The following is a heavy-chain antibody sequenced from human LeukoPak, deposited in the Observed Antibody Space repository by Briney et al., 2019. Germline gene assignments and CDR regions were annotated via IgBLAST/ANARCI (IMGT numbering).Heavy chain of an antibody. CDR1: GGTFSSYA. CDR3: ALGAAREYFDY. CDR2: IIPIFGTA. D-gene: IGHD6-6*01. J-gene: IGHJ4*02. Sequence: GPSVKVSCKASGGTFSSYAISWVRQAPGQGLEWMGGIIPIFGTANYAQKFQGRVTITTDESTSTAYMELSSLRSEDTAVYYCALGAAREYFDYWGQGTLVTVSS. V-gene: IGHV1-69*05.